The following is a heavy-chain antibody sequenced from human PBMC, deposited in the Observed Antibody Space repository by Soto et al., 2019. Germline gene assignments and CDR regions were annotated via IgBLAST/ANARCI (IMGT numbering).Heavy chain of an antibody. CDR3: ATQRSRFDWTWSVDY. CDR1: GFTFSSFA. Sequence: PGGSLRLSCAASGFTFSSFAMSWVRQAPGKGLEWVSVITSGGATYYADSVKGRFTISRDNSKSTLNLQRNSLRAGDTAVYYCATQRSRFDWTWSVDYWGQGTLVTVSS. D-gene: IGHD3-9*01. CDR2: ITSGGAT. J-gene: IGHJ4*02. V-gene: IGHV3-23*01.